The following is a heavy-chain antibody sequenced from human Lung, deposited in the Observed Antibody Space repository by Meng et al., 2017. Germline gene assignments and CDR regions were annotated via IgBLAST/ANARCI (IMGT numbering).Heavy chain of an antibody. CDR3: ARERHSTIIRGVIDF. J-gene: IGHJ4*02. CDR2: INHGGST. Sequence: QGQHKQVGSKLLRPPGNLAPTCACIGGSNRGSHWSWIRQSPAKGLEWIGKINHGGSTNYNPSLESRVTISVDTPKNQFSLRLTSMTVADTAVYYCARERHSTIIRGVIDFWGQGALVTVSS. CDR1: GGSNRGSH. V-gene: IGHV4-34*01. D-gene: IGHD3-10*01.